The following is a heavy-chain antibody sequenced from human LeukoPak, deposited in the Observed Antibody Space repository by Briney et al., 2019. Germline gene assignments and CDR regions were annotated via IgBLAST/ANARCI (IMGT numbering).Heavy chain of an antibody. CDR2: IIPILGLR. D-gene: IGHD1-1*01. CDR1: GGPFSSHA. J-gene: IGHJ4*02. CDR3: ARGRGSRTGSNGDYLDY. V-gene: IGHV1-69*04. Sequence: SVKDSCKTSGGPFSSHAVNWVRQAPCQGLEWMGRIIPILGLRNYAQRFQGRVTVTADKSTRTVYMDVTSLRSEDTAVYFCARGRGSRTGSNGDYLDYWGQGTLVTVSS.